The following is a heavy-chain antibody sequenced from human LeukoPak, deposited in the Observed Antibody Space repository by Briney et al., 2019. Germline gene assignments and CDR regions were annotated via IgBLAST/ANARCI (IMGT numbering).Heavy chain of an antibody. CDR3: AKDQQLVLHYYYGMDV. D-gene: IGHD6-13*01. V-gene: IGHV3-30*18. Sequence: PGGSLRLSCAASGFTFSSYGMHWVRQAPGKGLEWVAVISYDGSNKYYADSVKGRFTISRDNFKNTLYLQMNSLRAEDTAVYYCAKDQQLVLHYYYGMDVWGQGTTVTVSS. J-gene: IGHJ6*02. CDR1: GFTFSSYG. CDR2: ISYDGSNK.